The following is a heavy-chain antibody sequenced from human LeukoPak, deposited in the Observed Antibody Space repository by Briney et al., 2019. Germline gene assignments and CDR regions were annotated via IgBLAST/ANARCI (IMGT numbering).Heavy chain of an antibody. CDR3: TRDREHGTQDS. Sequence: SETLSLTCTVSGGSFTDYYWGWIRPPPGKGLGWIGSIYYRGNTFYNPSLRNRVSISIDTCKGRFSLTLNSVTAADTAVYFCTRDREHGTQDSWGQGTLVTVS. CDR1: GGSFTDYY. CDR2: IYYRGNT. D-gene: IGHD1-26*01. J-gene: IGHJ4*02. V-gene: IGHV4-39*07.